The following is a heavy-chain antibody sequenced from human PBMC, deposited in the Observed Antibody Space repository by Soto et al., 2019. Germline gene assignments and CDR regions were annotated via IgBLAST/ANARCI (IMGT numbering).Heavy chain of an antibody. CDR3: TREGSAPYYYYGMDA. J-gene: IGHJ6*02. CDR2: ISAYNGKT. CDR1: GYSFTSYG. D-gene: IGHD3-10*01. V-gene: IGHV1-18*01. Sequence: ASVKVSCKASGYSFTSYGISWVRQAPGQGLEWMGWISAYNGKTNYAQKLQGRVTMTTDTSTSTAYMELRSLRSDDTAIYYCTREGSAPYYYYGMDAWGQGTTVTVSS.